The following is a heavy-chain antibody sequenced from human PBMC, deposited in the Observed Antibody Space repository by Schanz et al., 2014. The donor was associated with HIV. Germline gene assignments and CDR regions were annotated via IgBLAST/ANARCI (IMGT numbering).Heavy chain of an antibody. CDR3: ARGQDWPGPRLDH. V-gene: IGHV1-18*01. CDR2: ISPYNGDR. CDR1: GYAFTSYG. Sequence: QVQLLQSGAELKKPGASVRVSCKTSGYAFTSYGITWVRQAPGQGLDWMGWISPYNGDRNYGRNFQNRITLTTDTSTNTASLELRSLRSDDRPVYYCARGQDWPGPRLDHWGHGTLVLVSS. J-gene: IGHJ5*02. D-gene: IGHD3-9*01.